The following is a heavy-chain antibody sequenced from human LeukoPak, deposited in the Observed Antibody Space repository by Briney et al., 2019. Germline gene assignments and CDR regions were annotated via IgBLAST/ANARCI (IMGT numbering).Heavy chain of an antibody. CDR2: IYYSGST. D-gene: IGHD2-2*01. CDR1: GGSISSSSYY. CDR3: ARQLGYCSSTSCYADKVDY. Sequence: SETLSLTCTVSGGSISSSSYYWGWIRQPPGKGLEWIGSIYYSGSTYYNPSLKSRVTISVDTSKNQFSLTLSSVTAAGTAVYYCARQLGYCSSTSCYADKVDYWGQGTLVTVSS. J-gene: IGHJ4*02. V-gene: IGHV4-39*01.